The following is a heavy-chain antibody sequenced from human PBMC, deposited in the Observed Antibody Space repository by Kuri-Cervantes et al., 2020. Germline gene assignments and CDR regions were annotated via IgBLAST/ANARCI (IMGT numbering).Heavy chain of an antibody. J-gene: IGHJ4*02. CDR1: GASISSRDW. V-gene: IGHV4-4*02. D-gene: IGHD3-9*01. CDR2: IFHSGRT. CDR3: AREDFDWLSTYSSSWQKIGGYVTPVYFDY. Sequence: SETLSLTCAVPGASISSRDWWSWVRQSPGKGLEWIGEIFHSGRTNYNPSLKSRVTISVDTSKNQFSLRLTSVTAADTAVYYCAREDFDWLSTYSSSWQKIGGYVTPVYFDYWGQGTLVTVSS.